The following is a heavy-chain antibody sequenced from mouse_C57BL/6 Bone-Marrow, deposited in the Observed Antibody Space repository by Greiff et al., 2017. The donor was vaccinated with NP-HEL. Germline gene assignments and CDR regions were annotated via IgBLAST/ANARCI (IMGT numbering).Heavy chain of an antibody. CDR1: GFNIKDDY. D-gene: IGHD1-3*01. CDR2: IDPENGDT. Sequence: VQLKESGAELVRPGASVKLSCTASGFNIKDDYMHWVKQRPEQGLEWIGWIDPENGDTEYASKFQGKATITADTSSNTAYLPLSSLTSEDTAVYYCTTQGPLVNFNSGQGTLVTVSA. V-gene: IGHV14-4*01. CDR3: TTQGPLVNFN. J-gene: IGHJ3*01.